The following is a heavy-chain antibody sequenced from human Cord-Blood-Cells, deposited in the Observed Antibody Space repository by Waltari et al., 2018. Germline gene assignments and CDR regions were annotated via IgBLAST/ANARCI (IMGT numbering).Heavy chain of an antibody. CDR3: ARVFFGSPPDTFDI. V-gene: IGHV1-8*03. CDR2: MDPNRVNT. J-gene: IGHJ3*02. D-gene: IGHD3-10*01. Sequence: QVQLVQSGAEVKKPGASVKVSCKASGYTFTSYDINWVRQATGQGLEWMGWMDPNRVNTCYARKFQGRVTITRNASKSTADMELSSLRSEDTAVYYCARVFFGSPPDTFDIWGQGTMVTVSS. CDR1: GYTFTSYD.